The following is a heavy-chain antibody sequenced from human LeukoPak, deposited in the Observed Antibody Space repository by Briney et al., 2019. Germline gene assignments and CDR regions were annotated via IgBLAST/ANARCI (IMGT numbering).Heavy chain of an antibody. CDR2: SIGGGGET. CDR1: GFSFTNFA. Sequence: GGSLRLSCTASGFSFTNFAMSWVRQAPGRGPEWVSSIGGGGETFYADSVKGRFTLSRDDSRNTVYLQLNNLRVDDTAIYYCAKANWISNADAVWWGQGTQVTVSS. V-gene: IGHV3-23*01. D-gene: IGHD1-1*01. CDR3: AKANWISNADAVW. J-gene: IGHJ4*02.